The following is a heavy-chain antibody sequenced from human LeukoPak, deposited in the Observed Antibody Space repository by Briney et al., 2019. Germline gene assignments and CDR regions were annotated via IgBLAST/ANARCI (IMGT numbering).Heavy chain of an antibody. V-gene: IGHV4-34*01. CDR3: ARVGAWIQLGYFDY. CDR1: GGSFSGYY. Sequence: PSETLSLTCAVYGGSFSGYYWSWIRQPPGKGLEWIGEINHSGSTNYNPSLKSRVTISVDTSKNQFSLKLSSVTAADTAVYYCARVGAWIQLGYFDYWGQGTLVTVSS. CDR2: INHSGST. D-gene: IGHD5-18*01. J-gene: IGHJ4*02.